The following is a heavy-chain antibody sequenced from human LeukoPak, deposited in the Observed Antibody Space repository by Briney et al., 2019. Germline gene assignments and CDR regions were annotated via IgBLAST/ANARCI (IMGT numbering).Heavy chain of an antibody. D-gene: IGHD6-13*01. J-gene: IGHJ6*02. Sequence: SETLSLTCTVSGGSISSYYWSWIRQPPGKGLEWIGYIYYSGSTNYNPSLKSRVTISVDTSKNQFSLKLSSVTAADTAVYYCASGRNEYSSSWYPGGYYYGMDVWGQGTTVTVSS. CDR1: GGSISSYY. CDR3: ASGRNEYSSSWYPGGYYYGMDV. V-gene: IGHV4-59*01. CDR2: IYYSGST.